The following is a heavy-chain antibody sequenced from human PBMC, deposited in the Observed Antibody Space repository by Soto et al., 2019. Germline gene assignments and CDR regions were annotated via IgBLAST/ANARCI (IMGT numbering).Heavy chain of an antibody. D-gene: IGHD4-17*01. Sequence: EVQLVESGGGLVKPGGSLRLSCAASGFTFSDYTMNWVRQAPGKGLEWVSAISSSSSSYTFYADSVKGRFTISRENAKKSLYLQLNSLRAEDTAVYFCSRFDYGDYFFDYWGQGTLVTVSS. V-gene: IGHV3-21*01. CDR3: SRFDYGDYFFDY. J-gene: IGHJ4*02. CDR1: GFTFSDYT. CDR2: ISSSSSSYT.